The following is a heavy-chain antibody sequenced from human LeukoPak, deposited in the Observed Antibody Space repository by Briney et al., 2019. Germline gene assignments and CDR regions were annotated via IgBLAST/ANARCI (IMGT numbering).Heavy chain of an antibody. CDR3: ARGRQLNDY. CDR2: IYHSGST. CDR1: GYSISGGYY. V-gene: IGHV4-38-2*01. J-gene: IGHJ4*01. D-gene: IGHD2-2*01. Sequence: SETPSLTCAVSGYSISGGYYWGWIRQPPGKGLEWIGTIYHSGSTYYNPSLKSRVTISLDTSKNQFSLKLTSVTAADTAVYYCARGRQLNDYWGQGTLVTVSS.